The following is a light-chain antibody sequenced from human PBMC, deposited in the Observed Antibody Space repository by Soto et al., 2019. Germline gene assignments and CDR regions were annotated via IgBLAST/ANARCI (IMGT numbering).Light chain of an antibody. CDR3: MQALQSLT. CDR1: QSLLYNNTYNY. V-gene: IGKV2-28*01. Sequence: EIVIAQSPLTVPFTPREPSSISCRSSQSLLYNNTYNYLDWYVQKPGQSPQLLIYFGSNRAPGVPDRFSGSGSGTDFTLKINRVEAEDVGTYYCMQALQSLTFGQGTRLEIK. CDR2: FGS. J-gene: IGKJ5*01.